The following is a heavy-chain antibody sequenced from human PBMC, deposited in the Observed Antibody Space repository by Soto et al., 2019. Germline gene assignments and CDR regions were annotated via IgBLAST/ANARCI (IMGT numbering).Heavy chain of an antibody. J-gene: IGHJ3*02. CDR2: ISHSGGST. CDR1: GFTFSSYA. V-gene: IGHV3-23*01. Sequence: PGGSLRLSCAASGFTFSSYAMSWVRQAPGKGLEWVSGISHSGGSTYYADSVKGRFTISRDNSKNTLYLQMNGLRAEDTAIYYCAKDPIKWLGDAFDIWGQGTMVTVSS. CDR3: AKDPIKWLGDAFDI. D-gene: IGHD6-19*01.